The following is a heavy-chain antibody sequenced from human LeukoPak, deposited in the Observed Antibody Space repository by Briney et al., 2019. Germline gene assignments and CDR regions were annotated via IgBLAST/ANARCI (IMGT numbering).Heavy chain of an antibody. J-gene: IGHJ3*02. CDR3: ARPQRPRTRITMVRGAAPDAFDI. V-gene: IGHV1-46*01. CDR2: INPSGGST. D-gene: IGHD3-10*01. Sequence: ASVKVSCKASGYTFTSYYMHWVRQAPGQGLEWMGIINPSGGSTSYAQKFQGRVTMTREMSTSTVYMELSSLRSEDTAVYYCARPQRPRTRITMVRGAAPDAFDIWGQGTMVTVSS. CDR1: GYTFTSYY.